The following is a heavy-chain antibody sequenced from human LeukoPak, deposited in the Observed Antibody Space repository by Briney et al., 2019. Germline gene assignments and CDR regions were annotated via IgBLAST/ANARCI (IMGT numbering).Heavy chain of an antibody. J-gene: IGHJ3*02. D-gene: IGHD5-18*01. V-gene: IGHV4-59*01. Sequence: SETLSLTCTVSGGSISSYYWSWIRQPPGKGLEWIGYFYNSGSTNYNPSLKSRVTISVDTSNNQFSMKLTSVTAADTAVYYCAREPRGYSYGGFWGAFDIWGQGTVVTVSS. CDR2: FYNSGST. CDR3: AREPRGYSYGGFWGAFDI. CDR1: GGSISSYY.